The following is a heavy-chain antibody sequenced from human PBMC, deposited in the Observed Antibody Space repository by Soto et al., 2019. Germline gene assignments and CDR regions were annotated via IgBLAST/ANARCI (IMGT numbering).Heavy chain of an antibody. Sequence: PSETLSLTCTVSGGSISSYYWSWIRQPPGKGLEWIGYIYYSGSTNSNPSLKSRVTISVDTSKNQCSLKLSSVTAADTAVYYCARVGLSEGYCSGGSCYPPANWFDPWGQGTLVTVS. CDR3: ARVGLSEGYCSGGSCYPPANWFDP. V-gene: IGHV4-59*01. D-gene: IGHD2-15*01. CDR1: GGSISSYY. J-gene: IGHJ5*02. CDR2: IYYSGST.